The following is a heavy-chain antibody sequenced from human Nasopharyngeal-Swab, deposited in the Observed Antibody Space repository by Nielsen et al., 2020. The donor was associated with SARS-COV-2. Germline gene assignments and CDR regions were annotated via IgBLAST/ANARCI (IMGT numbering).Heavy chain of an antibody. Sequence: ASVKVSCKASGYTFTSYYMHWVRQAPGQGLEWMGIINPSGGSTSYAQKFQGRVTMTRDTSTSTAYMELSSLRSEDTAVYYCATGPIVDTAMDYWGQGTLVTVSS. J-gene: IGHJ4*02. CDR3: ATGPIVDTAMDY. CDR1: GYTFTSYY. D-gene: IGHD5-18*01. CDR2: INPSGGST. V-gene: IGHV1-46*01.